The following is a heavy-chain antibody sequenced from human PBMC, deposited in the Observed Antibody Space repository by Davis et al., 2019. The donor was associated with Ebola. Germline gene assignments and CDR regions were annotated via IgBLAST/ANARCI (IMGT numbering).Heavy chain of an antibody. CDR1: GGSISSYY. CDR2: IYYSGST. Sequence: PSETLSLTCTVSGGSISSYYWSWIRQPPGKGLEWIGYIYYSGSTNYNPSLKSRVTISVDTSKNQFSLKLSSVTAADTAVYYCARLFLGSLAFDIWGQGTMVTVSS. J-gene: IGHJ3*02. D-gene: IGHD1-26*01. V-gene: IGHV4-59*08. CDR3: ARLFLGSLAFDI.